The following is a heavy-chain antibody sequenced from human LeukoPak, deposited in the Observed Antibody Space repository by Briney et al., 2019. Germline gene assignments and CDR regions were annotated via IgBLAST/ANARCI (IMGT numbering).Heavy chain of an antibody. CDR2: ISYSGST. J-gene: IGHJ3*02. CDR3: ARDHRYCSGSSCYSDAFDI. CDR1: GGSISSYC. D-gene: IGHD2-15*01. V-gene: IGHV4-59*01. Sequence: SETLSLTCTVSGGSISSYCWTWIRQPPGKGLEWIGYISYSGSTNYNPSLKSRVTISVDTSKNQFSLKLSSVTATATAVYYCARDHRYCSGSSCYSDAFDIWGQGTVVTVSS.